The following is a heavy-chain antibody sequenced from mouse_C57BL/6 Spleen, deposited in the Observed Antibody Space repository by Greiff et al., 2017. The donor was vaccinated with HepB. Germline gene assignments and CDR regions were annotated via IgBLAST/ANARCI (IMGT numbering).Heavy chain of an antibody. J-gene: IGHJ1*03. CDR2: IDPSDSYT. D-gene: IGHD1-1*01. Sequence: VKLMESGAELVKPGASVKLSCKASGYTFTSYWMQWVKQRPGQGLEWIGEIDPSDSYTNYNQKFKGKATLTVDTSSSTAYMQLSSLTSEDPAVYYCARGYYGSSYGWYFDVWGTGTTVTVSS. CDR1: GYTFTSYW. V-gene: IGHV1-50*01. CDR3: ARGYYGSSYGWYFDV.